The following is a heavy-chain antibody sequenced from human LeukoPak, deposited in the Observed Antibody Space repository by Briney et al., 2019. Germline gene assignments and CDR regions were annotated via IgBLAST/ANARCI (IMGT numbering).Heavy chain of an antibody. V-gene: IGHV5-51*01. CDR3: ARGPVGSYYNFFDY. Sequence: GESLKISCKGSGYSFTNYWIGWVRQMPGKGLEWMRIIYPGDSDPRYSPSFQGQVTISADKSISAAYLQWSSLKASDTAMYYCARGPVGSYYNFFDYWGQGTLVTVSS. D-gene: IGHD3-10*01. J-gene: IGHJ4*02. CDR2: IYPGDSDP. CDR1: GYSFTNYW.